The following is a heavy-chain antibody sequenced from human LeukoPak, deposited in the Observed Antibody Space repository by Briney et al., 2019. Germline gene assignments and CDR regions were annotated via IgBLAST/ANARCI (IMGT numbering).Heavy chain of an antibody. CDR1: GGSISSGLHF. J-gene: IGHJ4*02. Sequence: SETLSLTCTVSGGSISSGLHFWSWIRQPPGKGLEWIGYIYYKGSTYYNPSLKSRVSISSDTSKNQFSLRLISVTAADTAVYYCASGIAAAGTPYYYFDYWGQGTPVTVSS. CDR3: ASGIAAAGTPYYYFDY. V-gene: IGHV4-30-4*01. CDR2: IYYKGST. D-gene: IGHD6-13*01.